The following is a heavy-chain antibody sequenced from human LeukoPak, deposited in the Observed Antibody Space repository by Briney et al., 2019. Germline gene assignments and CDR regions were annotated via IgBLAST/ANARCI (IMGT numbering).Heavy chain of an antibody. CDR3: ARGGPYYDYVWGSQTTTDY. J-gene: IGHJ4*02. CDR1: GYTFTSYD. Sequence: ASVKVSCKASGYTFTSYDINWVRQATGQGLEWMGWMNPNSGNTGYAQKFQGRVTMTRNTFISTAYMELSSLRSEDTAVYYCARGGPYYDYVWGSQTTTDYWGQGTLVTVSS. V-gene: IGHV1-8*01. CDR2: MNPNSGNT. D-gene: IGHD3-16*01.